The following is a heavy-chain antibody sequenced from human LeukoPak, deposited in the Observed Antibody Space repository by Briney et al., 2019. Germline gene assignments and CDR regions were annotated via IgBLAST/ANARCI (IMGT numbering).Heavy chain of an antibody. D-gene: IGHD3-10*01. CDR2: IYYSGST. V-gene: IGHV4-39*01. Sequence: PSETLSLTCTVSGGSISSSSYHWGWIRQPPGKGLEWIGSIYYSGSTYYNPSLKSRVTISVDTSKNQFSLKLSSVTAADTAVYYCARRSSRVRGVISPFDYWGQGTLVTVSS. J-gene: IGHJ4*02. CDR3: ARRSSRVRGVISPFDY. CDR1: GGSISSSSYH.